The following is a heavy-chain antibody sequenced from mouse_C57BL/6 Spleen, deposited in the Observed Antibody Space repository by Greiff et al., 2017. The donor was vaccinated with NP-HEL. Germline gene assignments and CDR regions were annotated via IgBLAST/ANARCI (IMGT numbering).Heavy chain of an antibody. D-gene: IGHD1-1*01. CDR3: ANYYGSRYDYYAMDY. V-gene: IGHV3-6*01. Sequence: VQLKQSGPGLVKPSQSLSLTCSVTGYSITSGYYWNWIRQFPGNKLEWMGYISYDGSNNYNPSLKNRISITRDTSKNQFFLKLNSVTTEDTATYYCANYYGSRYDYYAMDYWGQGTSVTVSS. J-gene: IGHJ4*01. CDR1: GYSITSGYY. CDR2: ISYDGSN.